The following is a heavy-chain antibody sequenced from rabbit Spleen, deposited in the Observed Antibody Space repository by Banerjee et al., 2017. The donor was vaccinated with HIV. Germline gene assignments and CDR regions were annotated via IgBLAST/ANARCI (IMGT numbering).Heavy chain of an antibody. Sequence: QEQLEESGGDLVKPGGSLALTCKASGFSLNYKYVMCWVRQAPGKGLEWIACIAAGVSFTTYYATWAKGRFTISKTSSTTVTLQMTSLTAADTATYFCARDSGTSFSSYGMDLWGPGTLVTVS. CDR3: ARDSGTSFSSYGMDL. V-gene: IGHV1S45*01. CDR1: GFSLNYKYV. J-gene: IGHJ6*01. CDR2: IAAGVSFTT. D-gene: IGHD8-1*01.